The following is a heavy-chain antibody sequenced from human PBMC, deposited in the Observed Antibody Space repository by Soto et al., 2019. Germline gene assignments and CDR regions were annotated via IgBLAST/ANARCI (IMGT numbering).Heavy chain of an antibody. J-gene: IGHJ6*02. CDR1: GYSFTSYW. V-gene: IGHV5-51*01. CDR3: ARHGAGFSSSHYYYYGMDV. D-gene: IGHD6-6*01. Sequence: GESLKISCKGSGYSFTSYWIGWVRQMPGKGLEWMGIIYPGDSDTRYSPSFQGQVTISADKSISTAYLQWSSLKASDTAMYYCARHGAGFSSSHYYYYGMDVWGQGTTVTVSS. CDR2: IYPGDSDT.